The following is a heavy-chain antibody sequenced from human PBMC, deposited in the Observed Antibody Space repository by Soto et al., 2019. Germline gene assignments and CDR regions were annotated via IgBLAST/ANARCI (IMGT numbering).Heavy chain of an antibody. V-gene: IGHV1-69*13. CDR3: ASPAATGLY. CDR1: GGTFNTYA. D-gene: IGHD6-13*01. Sequence: SVKVSCKASGGTFNTYAINWVRQAPGQGLEWMGAITPIFGTADYAQKFQGRVTISADESTKTAYMELSSLRSDDSAVYYCASPAATGLYWGQGTLVTV. CDR2: ITPIFGTA. J-gene: IGHJ4*02.